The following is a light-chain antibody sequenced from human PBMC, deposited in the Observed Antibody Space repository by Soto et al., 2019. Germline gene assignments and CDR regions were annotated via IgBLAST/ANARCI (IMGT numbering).Light chain of an antibody. CDR3: SSFTSTNTVL. Sequence: QSALTQPASVSGSPGQSITISCTGTSSDVGGYNYVSWYQQHPGKAPKLMIYNVSNRPSGVSSRSSGSKSGNTASLTISGLQAEDEGHYYCSSFTSTNTVLFGGGTKLTVL. J-gene: IGLJ2*01. CDR1: SSDVGGYNY. V-gene: IGLV2-14*01. CDR2: NVS.